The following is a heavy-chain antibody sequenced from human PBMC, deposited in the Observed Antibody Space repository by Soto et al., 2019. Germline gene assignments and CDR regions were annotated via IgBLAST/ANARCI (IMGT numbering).Heavy chain of an antibody. D-gene: IGHD3-9*01. CDR3: APFDWLTHY. V-gene: IGHV4-39*01. J-gene: IGHJ4*02. CDR2: IFYSGST. CDR1: GGSISSSSYY. Sequence: SETLSLTCTVSGGSISSSSYYWGWIRQPPGKGLEWIGSIFYSGSTYYNPSLKSRVTISVDTSKNQFSLKLSSVTAADTAVYYCAPFDWLTHYWGQGTLVTVSS.